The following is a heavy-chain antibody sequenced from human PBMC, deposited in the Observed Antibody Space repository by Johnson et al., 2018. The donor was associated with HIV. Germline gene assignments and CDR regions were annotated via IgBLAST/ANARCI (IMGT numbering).Heavy chain of an antibody. J-gene: IGHJ3*02. CDR1: QFTFNNYY. Sequence: QVQLVESGGGLAKPAWSPRLSCTASQFTFNNYYMIRVRQAPGKGLEWVAVISYDGSEKYFADSVKGRFAISRDSSKNTLYLQMNSLRAEDTAVYYCARDHDGQQLGFAFDIWGQGTMVTVSS. D-gene: IGHD6-13*01. CDR2: ISYDGSEK. V-gene: IGHV3-30*09. CDR3: ARDHDGQQLGFAFDI.